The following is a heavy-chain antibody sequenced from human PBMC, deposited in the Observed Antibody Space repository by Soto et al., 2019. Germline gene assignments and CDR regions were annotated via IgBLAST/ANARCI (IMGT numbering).Heavy chain of an antibody. CDR3: ARGLASGDY. Sequence: QVQLVQSGAEVKEPGASVKISCKGSGYTFTNFYIHWVRQAPGQGLEWMGIVNPNGGSTNYAQNFKGRITISRDTSTSTVYMDLSSLRSEDTAVYHCARGLASGDYWGQGTLVTVSS. CDR1: GYTFTNFY. V-gene: IGHV1-46*01. D-gene: IGHD6-6*01. J-gene: IGHJ4*02. CDR2: VNPNGGST.